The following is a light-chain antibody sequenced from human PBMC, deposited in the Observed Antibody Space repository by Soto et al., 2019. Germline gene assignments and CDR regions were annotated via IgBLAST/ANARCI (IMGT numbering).Light chain of an antibody. V-gene: IGKV1-9*01. CDR3: QQLNGYVTWT. J-gene: IGKJ1*01. Sequence: DIQLTQSPSFLSASVGDRVTITCRASQGISSYLAWYQQKPGKAPKLLMYAASTLQSGVPSRFSGSGSGTEFTLTITSLQPEDFATYYCQQLNGYVTWTFGQGTTVDIK. CDR2: AAS. CDR1: QGISSY.